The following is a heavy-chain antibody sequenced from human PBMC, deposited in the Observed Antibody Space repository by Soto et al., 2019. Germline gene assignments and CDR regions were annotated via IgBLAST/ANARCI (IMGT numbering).Heavy chain of an antibody. CDR3: ARDRDNSNWPNFDA. V-gene: IGHV1-69*02. D-gene: IGHD6-13*01. CDR1: GDTFSIYT. CDR2: VLPFLDIT. J-gene: IGHJ4*02. Sequence: QVQLVQSGSEVKKPGSSVRVSCKTSGDTFSIYTISWVRQAPGQGLEWMGRVLPFLDITNYSQRFQGRVTITADRSTTTAYMELTSLRSEAAAIYYCARDRDNSNWPNFDAWGQGTLVTVSS.